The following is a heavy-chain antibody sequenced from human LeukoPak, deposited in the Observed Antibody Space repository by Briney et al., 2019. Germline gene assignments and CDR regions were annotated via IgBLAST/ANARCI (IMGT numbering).Heavy chain of an antibody. D-gene: IGHD6-6*01. CDR2: IYYSGST. CDR1: GGSISSYF. J-gene: IGHJ4*02. V-gene: IGHV4-59*01. CDR3: ARATGEYTSSRPLDY. Sequence: SETLSLTCTVSGGSISSYFWSWIRQPPGKGLEWIGYIYYSGSTNYNPSLKSRVTISVDTSKNQFSLKLSSVTAADSAVYYCARATGEYTSSRPLDYWGQGTLVTVSS.